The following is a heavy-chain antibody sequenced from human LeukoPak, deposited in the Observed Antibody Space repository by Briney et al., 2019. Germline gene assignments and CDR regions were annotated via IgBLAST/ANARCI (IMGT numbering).Heavy chain of an antibody. D-gene: IGHD6-19*01. CDR2: IKQDGSEK. J-gene: IGHJ4*02. Sequence: GGSLRLSCAASGFTFSSYWMSWVRQAPGKGLEWVANIKQDGSEKYYVDSVKGRFTISRDNAKNSLYLQMNSLKTEDTAVYYCTRPSSSGWDYWGQGTLVTVSS. CDR3: TRPSSSGWDY. CDR1: GFTFSSYW. V-gene: IGHV3-7*03.